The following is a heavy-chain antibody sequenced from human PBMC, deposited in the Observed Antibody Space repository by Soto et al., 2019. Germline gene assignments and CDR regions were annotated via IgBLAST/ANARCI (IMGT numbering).Heavy chain of an antibody. CDR2: VFSSVSA. Sequence: TSETLSLTCLVSGVSVSSYTWSWVRQPANKGLEWIGRVFSSVSATYSPSLKSRVRISMDTPENRISLKLDSVTAADAGVYYCTRDGMTTGDTWGPGTLVTVYS. J-gene: IGHJ4*02. D-gene: IGHD2-21*02. CDR1: GVSVSSYT. CDR3: TRDGMTTGDT. V-gene: IGHV4-4*07.